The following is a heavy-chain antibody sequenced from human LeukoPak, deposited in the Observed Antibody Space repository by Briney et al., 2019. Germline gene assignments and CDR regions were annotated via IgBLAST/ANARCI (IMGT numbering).Heavy chain of an antibody. J-gene: IGHJ4*02. CDR1: GLTFSSHW. V-gene: IGHV3-74*01. D-gene: IGHD3-22*01. Sequence: GGSLRLSCAASGLTFSSHWMFWVRQAPGKGLVWVSQTDRDGKSTGYADSVKGRFTISRDNAKNTLYLQMNSLRAEDTAVYYCVKGYYDSSGQLWGQGTLVTVSS. CDR2: TDRDGKST. CDR3: VKGYYDSSGQL.